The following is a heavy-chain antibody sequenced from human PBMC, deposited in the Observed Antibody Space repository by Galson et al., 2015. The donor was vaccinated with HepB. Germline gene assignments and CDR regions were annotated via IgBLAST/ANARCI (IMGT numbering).Heavy chain of an antibody. V-gene: IGHV1-18*01. Sequence: SVKVSCKASANTFRNYGISWLRQAPGQGLEWMGWISGYNGNTDYGQKFQGRVSMTTDTSTTTAYVEVRSLKYDDTAVYYCARGQYSTSPPDYWGQGTLVTVSS. CDR2: ISGYNGNT. D-gene: IGHD6-6*01. J-gene: IGHJ4*02. CDR3: ARGQYSTSPPDY. CDR1: ANTFRNYG.